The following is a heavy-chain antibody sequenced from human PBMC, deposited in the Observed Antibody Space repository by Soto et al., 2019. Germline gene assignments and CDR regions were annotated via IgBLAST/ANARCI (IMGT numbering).Heavy chain of an antibody. D-gene: IGHD4-17*01. CDR3: AKDLNDYGAYFDY. Sequence: GGSLRLSCAASEFTFSSYAMSWVRQAPGKGLEWVSAISGSGGSTYYADSVKGRFTISRDNSKNTLYLQMDSLRAEDTAVYYCAKDLNDYGAYFDYWGQGTLVTVSS. CDR1: EFTFSSYA. V-gene: IGHV3-23*01. J-gene: IGHJ4*02. CDR2: ISGSGGST.